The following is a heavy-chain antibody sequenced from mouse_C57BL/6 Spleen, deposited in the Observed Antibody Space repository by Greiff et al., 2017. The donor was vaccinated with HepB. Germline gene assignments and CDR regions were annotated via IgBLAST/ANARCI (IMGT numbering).Heavy chain of an antibody. V-gene: IGHV10-1*01. CDR3: VRRYYGSYAMDY. CDR1: GFSFNTYA. Sequence: EVMLVESGGGLVQPKGSLKLSCAASGFSFNTYAMNWVRQAPGKGLEWVARIRSKSNNYATYYADSVKDRFTISRDDSESMLYLQMNYVETEDTAMYYCVRRYYGSYAMDYWGQGTSVTVSS. J-gene: IGHJ4*01. CDR2: IRSKSNNYAT. D-gene: IGHD1-1*01.